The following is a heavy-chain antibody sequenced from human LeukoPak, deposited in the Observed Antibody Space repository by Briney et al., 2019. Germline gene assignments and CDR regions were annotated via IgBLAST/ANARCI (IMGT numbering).Heavy chain of an antibody. J-gene: IGHJ6*02. Sequence: GGSLRLSCAASGFTFSNYAMTWVRQAPGKGLEWVSVIVGGGRSTYYADSVKGRFTISRDNSKNTLYLQMNSLRAEDTAVYYCAKVVIAYYGMDVWGQGTTVTVSS. V-gene: IGHV3-23*01. CDR2: IVGGGRST. D-gene: IGHD3-22*01. CDR3: AKVVIAYYGMDV. CDR1: GFTFSNYA.